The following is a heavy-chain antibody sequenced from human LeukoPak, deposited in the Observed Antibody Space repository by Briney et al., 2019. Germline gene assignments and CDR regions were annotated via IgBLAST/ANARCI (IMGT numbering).Heavy chain of an antibody. CDR3: AKDSHSLMIVVVPTDHDAFDI. D-gene: IGHD3-22*01. V-gene: IGHV3-30*02. CDR1: GFTFSSNG. J-gene: IGHJ3*02. Sequence: GGSLRLSCVASGFTFSSNGMHWVRQAPGKGLEWVTFIQYDGSKKYYADSVKGRFTISRDNSKNTLYLEMNSLRAEDTAVYYCAKDSHSLMIVVVPTDHDAFDIWGQGTMVTVSS. CDR2: IQYDGSKK.